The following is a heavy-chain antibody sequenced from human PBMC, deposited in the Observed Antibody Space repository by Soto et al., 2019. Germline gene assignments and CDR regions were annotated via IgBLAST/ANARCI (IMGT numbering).Heavy chain of an antibody. CDR1: GGTFSSYT. J-gene: IGHJ4*02. Sequence: QVQLVHSVAEVKKPGSSVKVSCTASGGTFSSYTISWVRQAPGQGLEWMGRIIPVLGIANYAQKFQGRVTITADKSTSTAYMELSSLRSEDTAVYYCARATVVTPSLDYWCQGTLVTVSS. CDR3: ARATVVTPSLDY. D-gene: IGHD4-17*01. CDR2: IIPVLGIA. V-gene: IGHV1-69*02.